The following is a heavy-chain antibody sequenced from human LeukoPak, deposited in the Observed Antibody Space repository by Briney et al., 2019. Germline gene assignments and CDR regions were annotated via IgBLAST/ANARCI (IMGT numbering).Heavy chain of an antibody. CDR2: IYYSGST. J-gene: IGHJ6*03. Sequence: PSETLSLTCTVSGGSISSGDYYWSWILQPPGKGLEWIGYIYYSGSTYYNPSLKSRVTISVDTSKNQFSLKLSSVTAADTAVYYRASTPYSMVRGVPFYYYYYYMDVWGKGTTVTVSS. CDR3: ASTPYSMVRGVPFYYYYYYMDV. CDR1: GGSISSGDYY. V-gene: IGHV4-30-4*02. D-gene: IGHD3-10*01.